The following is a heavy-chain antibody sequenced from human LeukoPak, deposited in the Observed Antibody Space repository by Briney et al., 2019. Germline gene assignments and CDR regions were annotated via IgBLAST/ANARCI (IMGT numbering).Heavy chain of an antibody. D-gene: IGHD1-26*01. CDR1: GGTFSSYA. CDR2: IIPIFGTA. Sequence: ASVKVSCKASGGTFSSYAISWVRQAPGQGLEWMGGIIPIFGTANYAQKFQGRATITTDESTSTAYMELSSLRSEDTAVYYCASSLTGLLSVYFDYWGQGTLVTVSS. J-gene: IGHJ4*02. CDR3: ASSLTGLLSVYFDY. V-gene: IGHV1-69*05.